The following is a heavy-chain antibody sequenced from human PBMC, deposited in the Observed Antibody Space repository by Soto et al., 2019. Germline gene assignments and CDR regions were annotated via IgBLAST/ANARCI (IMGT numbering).Heavy chain of an antibody. J-gene: IGHJ4*02. CDR1: GCTFSSYA. CDR3: ARGARAGYLTHFDY. CDR2: IIPIFGTA. Sequence: SVKVSCKASGCTFSSYAISWVRQAPGQGLEWMGGIIPIFGTANYAQKFQGRVTITADESTSTAYMELSSLRSEDTAVYYCARGARAGYLTHFDYWGRGTLVTVSS. V-gene: IGHV1-69*13. D-gene: IGHD5-12*01.